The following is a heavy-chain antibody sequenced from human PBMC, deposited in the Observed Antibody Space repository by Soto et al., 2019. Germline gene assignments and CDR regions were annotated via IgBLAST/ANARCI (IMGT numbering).Heavy chain of an antibody. CDR3: ASRGREYSSSWPDMDV. CDR2: MNPNSGNT. V-gene: IGHV1-8*01. Sequence: QVQPVQSGAEVKKPGASVKVSCKASGYTFTSYDINWVRQATGQGLEWMGWMNPNSGNTGYAQKFQGRVTMTRNTSISTAYMELSSLRSEDTAVYYCASRGREYSSSWPDMDVWGKGTTVTVSS. CDR1: GYTFTSYD. J-gene: IGHJ6*03. D-gene: IGHD6-6*01.